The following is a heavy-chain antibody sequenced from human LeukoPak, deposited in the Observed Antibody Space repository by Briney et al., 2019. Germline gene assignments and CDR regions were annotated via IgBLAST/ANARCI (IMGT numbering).Heavy chain of an antibody. Sequence: GRSLRLSCTASGFSFGDHAMAWVRQAPGKGLEWVAVIWDNGNNKDYADSVMGRFTISRDNSKNMLYLQMNSLRADDTAVYYCARDRGGDDPIDYWGQGTLVTVSS. CDR1: GFSFGDHA. CDR2: IWDNGNNK. J-gene: IGHJ4*02. D-gene: IGHD2-21*02. V-gene: IGHV3-33*01. CDR3: ARDRGGDDPIDY.